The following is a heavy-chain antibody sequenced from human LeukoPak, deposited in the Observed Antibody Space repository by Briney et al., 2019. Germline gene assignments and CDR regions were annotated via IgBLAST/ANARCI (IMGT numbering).Heavy chain of an antibody. D-gene: IGHD1-26*01. CDR3: ARRTYSGSYFDY. CDR1: GGSISSSSYY. CDR2: IYYSGST. J-gene: IGHJ4*02. Sequence: SETLSLTCTVSGGSISSSSYYWGWIRQPPGKGLEWIGSIYYSGSTYYNPSLKSRVTISVDTSKNQFSLKLSSVTAADTAVYYCARRTYSGSYFDYWGQETLVTVSS. V-gene: IGHV4-39*01.